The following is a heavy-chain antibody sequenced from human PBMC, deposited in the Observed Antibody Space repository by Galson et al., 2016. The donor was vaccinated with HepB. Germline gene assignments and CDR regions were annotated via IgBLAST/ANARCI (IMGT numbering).Heavy chain of an antibody. V-gene: IGHV4-61*02. D-gene: IGHD1-26*01. CDR2: IRVNRDT. CDR1: DGSISSGNYY. Sequence: TLSLTCAVSDGSISSGNYYWSWLRQPAGKGLEWIGRIRVNRDTDYNPSLKSRVTISADTSKNQFSLNLTSVTAADSAFYYCARGTAVVWETPVYWGQGTRVTVSS. CDR3: ARGTAVVWETPVY. J-gene: IGHJ4*02.